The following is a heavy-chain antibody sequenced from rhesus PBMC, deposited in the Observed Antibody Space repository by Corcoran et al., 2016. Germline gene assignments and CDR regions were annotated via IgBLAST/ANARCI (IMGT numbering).Heavy chain of an antibody. CDR1: GFTFSSYG. Sequence: EVQLVETGGGLVQPGGSLKLSCAASGFTFSSYGMSWVRQAPGKGLEWVSVIKSGGVSTYYAYSVKGRFTISSDNSKNTLSLQMNSLRAEDTAVYYCAKDASSWSNQYGLDSWGQGVVVTVSS. CDR2: IKSGGVST. CDR3: AKDASSWSNQYGLDS. V-gene: IGHV3S5*01. J-gene: IGHJ6*01. D-gene: IGHD6-13*01.